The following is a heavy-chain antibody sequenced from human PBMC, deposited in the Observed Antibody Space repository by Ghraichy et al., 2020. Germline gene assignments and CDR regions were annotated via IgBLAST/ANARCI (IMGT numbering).Heavy chain of an antibody. Sequence: GGSLRLSCAASGFTFSNAWMSWVRQAPGKGLEWVGRIKSKTDGGTTDYAAHVKRRFTISRDDSKNTLYLQMNSLKTEDTAVYYCTTDSLYYDSSGYYPWMGYWGQGTLVTVSS. CDR2: IKSKTDGGTT. D-gene: IGHD3-22*01. J-gene: IGHJ4*02. CDR3: TTDSLYYDSSGYYPWMGY. CDR1: GFTFSNAW. V-gene: IGHV3-15*01.